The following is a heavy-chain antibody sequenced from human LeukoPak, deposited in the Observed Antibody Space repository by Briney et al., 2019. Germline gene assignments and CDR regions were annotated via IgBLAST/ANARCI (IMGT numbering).Heavy chain of an antibody. Sequence: ASVKVSCKTSGYTFTTYSINWVRQAPGQGLEWVGWISAYNDNTKYAQKVQDRVTMTTDTSTRTAYMELRSLQSDGTAVYYCARGHTKNIHRPFDFWGQGTLVTVSS. J-gene: IGHJ3*01. CDR2: ISAYNDNT. V-gene: IGHV1-18*01. CDR1: GYTFTTYS. D-gene: IGHD2-8*01. CDR3: ARGHTKNIHRPFDF.